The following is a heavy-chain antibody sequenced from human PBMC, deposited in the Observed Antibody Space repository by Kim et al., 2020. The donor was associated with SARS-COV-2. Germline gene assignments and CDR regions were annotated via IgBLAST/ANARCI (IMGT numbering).Heavy chain of an antibody. J-gene: IGHJ4*02. V-gene: IGHV3-53*01. CDR2: IYSGGST. Sequence: GGSLRLSCAASGFTVSSNYMSWVRQAPGKGLEWVSVIYSGGSTYYADSVKGRFTISRDNSKNTLYLQMNSLRAEDTAVYYCATSLRGATHPIAVVEGGMDYWGQGTLVTVSS. CDR3: ATSLRGATHPIAVVEGGMDY. D-gene: IGHD6-19*01. CDR1: GFTVSSNY.